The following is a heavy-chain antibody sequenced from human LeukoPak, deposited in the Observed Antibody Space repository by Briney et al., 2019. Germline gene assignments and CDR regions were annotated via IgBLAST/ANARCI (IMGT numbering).Heavy chain of an antibody. J-gene: IGHJ4*02. CDR1: VFTFSTYN. D-gene: IGHD5-24*01. CDR2: ITSSSRYT. V-gene: IGHV3-21*04. Sequence: PGGSLRLSCAASVFTFSTYNMNWVRQAPGKGLEWVSSITSSSRYTFYADSVKGRFTISRDNSKNTLYLQMNSLRAEDTAVYYCAKSGYNRFDYWGQGTLVTVSS. CDR3: AKSGYNRFDY.